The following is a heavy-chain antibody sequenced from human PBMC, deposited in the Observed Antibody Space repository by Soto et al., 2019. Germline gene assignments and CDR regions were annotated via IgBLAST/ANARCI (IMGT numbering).Heavy chain of an antibody. V-gene: IGHV1-69*13. D-gene: IGHD3-22*01. Sequence: RASVKVSCKASGGTFSSYAISWVRQAPGQGLEWMGGIIPIFGTANYAQKFQGRVTITADESTSTAYMELSSLRSEDTAVYYCASGGQEVVVVIRRAYGMDVWGQGTTVTVSS. CDR3: ASGGQEVVVVIRRAYGMDV. CDR1: GGTFSSYA. J-gene: IGHJ6*02. CDR2: IIPIFGTA.